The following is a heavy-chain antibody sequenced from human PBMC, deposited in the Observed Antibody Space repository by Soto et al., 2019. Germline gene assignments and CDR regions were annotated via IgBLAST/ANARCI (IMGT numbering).Heavy chain of an antibody. CDR1: GFTFSNAW. CDR3: TTELRWVVDWFDP. Sequence: EVQLVESGGGLVKPGGSLRLSCAASGFTFSNAWMSWVRQAPGKGLEWVGRIKSKTDGGTTDYAAPVKGRFTISRDDSKSTLYLQMNSLKTEDTAVYYCTTELRWVVDWFDPWGQGTLVTVSS. CDR2: IKSKTDGGTT. J-gene: IGHJ5*02. D-gene: IGHD4-17*01. V-gene: IGHV3-15*01.